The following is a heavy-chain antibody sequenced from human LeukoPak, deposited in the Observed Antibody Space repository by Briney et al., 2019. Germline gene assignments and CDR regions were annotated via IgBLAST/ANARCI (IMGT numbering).Heavy chain of an antibody. Sequence: ASVKLSCKASGYTFTDYYMNWVRHAPGQGLEWMGWIYLNSGGTNYAQKFQGRVTMTRDTSISTAYMELSRLTFDDTAVYYCGRKSAARKTSEFDYWGQGTLVTVSS. V-gene: IGHV1-2*02. J-gene: IGHJ4*02. CDR1: GYTFTDYY. CDR3: GRKSAARKTSEFDY. D-gene: IGHD6-6*01. CDR2: IYLNSGGT.